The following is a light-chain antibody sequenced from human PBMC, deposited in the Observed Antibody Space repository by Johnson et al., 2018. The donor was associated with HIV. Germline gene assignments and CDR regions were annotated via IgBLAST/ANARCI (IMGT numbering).Light chain of an antibody. J-gene: IGLJ1*01. V-gene: IGLV1-51*01. Sequence: QPVLTQPPSVSAAPGQKVTISCSGSSSNIGNNYVSWYQQLPGTAPKLLIYYNNKRPSGIPDRFSGSKSGTAAPLAITGLQPGDEADYYCGTWDSSLSAYVFGTGTKVTVL. CDR1: SSNIGNNY. CDR2: YNN. CDR3: GTWDSSLSAYV.